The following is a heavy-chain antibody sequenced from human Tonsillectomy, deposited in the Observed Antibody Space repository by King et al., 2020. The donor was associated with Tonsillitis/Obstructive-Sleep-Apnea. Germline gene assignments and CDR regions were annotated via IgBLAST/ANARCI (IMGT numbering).Heavy chain of an antibody. CDR1: GGSISSYY. CDR2: IYYSGTT. V-gene: IGHV4-59*01. CDR3: AVGTSLTQRKKDAFDI. J-gene: IGHJ3*02. Sequence: LQLQESGPGLVKPSETLSLTCTVSGGSISSYYWSWIRQPPGKGLEWFGYIYYSGTTNYNPPLKSLVTISVDTSKNQFSLKLSSVTAAETPVYSCAVGTSLTQRKKDAFDIWGQGTMVTVSS. D-gene: IGHD1-1*01.